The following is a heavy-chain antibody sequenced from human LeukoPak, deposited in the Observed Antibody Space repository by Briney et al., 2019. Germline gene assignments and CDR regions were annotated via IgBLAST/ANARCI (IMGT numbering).Heavy chain of an antibody. CDR3: GRDALVGYFSYYYMDV. D-gene: IGHD2-15*01. J-gene: IGHJ6*03. CDR2: ISNSGST. Sequence: PSETLSLTCTVSGGSISSHYWTWIRQSPVKGLEGIGDISNSGSTSYNPSLKSRVTISIDTSKNQFSLKLSSVTAADTAVYYCGRDALVGYFSYYYMDVWGKETTVTVSS. CDR1: GGSISSHY. V-gene: IGHV4-59*11.